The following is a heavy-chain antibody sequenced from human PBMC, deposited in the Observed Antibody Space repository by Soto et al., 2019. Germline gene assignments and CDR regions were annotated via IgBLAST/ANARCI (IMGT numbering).Heavy chain of an antibody. CDR3: ARDLTFGGVIVTGFDY. J-gene: IGHJ4*02. CDR2: ISSSSSYI. CDR1: GFTFSSYS. Sequence: GGSLRLSCAASGFTFSSYSMNWVRQAPGKGLEWVSSISSSSSYIYYADSVKGRFTISRDNAKNSLYLQMNSLRAEDTAVYYCARDLTFGGVIVTGFDYWGQGTLVTVSS. V-gene: IGHV3-21*01. D-gene: IGHD3-16*02.